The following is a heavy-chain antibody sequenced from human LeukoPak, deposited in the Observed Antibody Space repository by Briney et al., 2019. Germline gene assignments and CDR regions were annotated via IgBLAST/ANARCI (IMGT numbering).Heavy chain of an antibody. CDR3: ARAPYSSGWYISY. V-gene: IGHV1-2*02. Sequence: ASVKVSCKASGYTFTGYYMHWVRQAPGQGLEWMGWINPNSGGTNYAQKFQGRVTMTRDTSISTAYMELSRLRSDDTAVYYCARAPYSSGWYISYWGQGTLVTVSS. CDR2: INPNSGGT. J-gene: IGHJ4*02. CDR1: GYTFTGYY. D-gene: IGHD6-19*01.